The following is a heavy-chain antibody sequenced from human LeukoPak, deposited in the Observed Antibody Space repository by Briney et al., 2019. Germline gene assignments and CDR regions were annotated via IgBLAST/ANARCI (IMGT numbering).Heavy chain of an antibody. D-gene: IGHD4-17*01. Sequence: GGPLRLSCAVSGFTFSSYAMSWVRQAPGKGLEWVSTISGSGGNTLYADSVKGRFTISRDNSKNTLHLQMNSLRAEDTAIYSCAQGHGDYVGPFDYWGQGTLVTVSS. J-gene: IGHJ4*02. CDR3: AQGHGDYVGPFDY. V-gene: IGHV3-23*01. CDR2: ISGSGGNT. CDR1: GFTFSSYA.